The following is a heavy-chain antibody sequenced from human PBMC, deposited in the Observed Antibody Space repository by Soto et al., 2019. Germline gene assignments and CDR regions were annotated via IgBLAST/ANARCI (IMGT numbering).Heavy chain of an antibody. J-gene: IGHJ6*02. CDR1: GYSITSYW. CDR3: ARTSAAGKNYNGMDV. Sequence: GDSLMISCKGSGYSITSYWICWVSQMPGKGLEWMGTLYAGGSDTRYSPSFQVQVTISADKSISTAYLQWSSLKASDTAMYYCARTSAAGKNYNGMDVCGQGTTISVSS. D-gene: IGHD6-13*01. V-gene: IGHV5-51*01. CDR2: LYAGGSDT.